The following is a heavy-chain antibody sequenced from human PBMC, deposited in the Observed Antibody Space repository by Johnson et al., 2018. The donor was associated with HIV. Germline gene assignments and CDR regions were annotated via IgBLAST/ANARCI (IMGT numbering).Heavy chain of an antibody. J-gene: IGHJ3*02. CDR3: AKVGATVITPRGEAFDI. Sequence: QVQLVESGGGVVQPGGSLRLSCAVSGFTFSSYGMHWVRQAPGKGLEWVAFIQYDGSNKYYADSVKGRFTISRDNSKNTLYLQMNSLRAEDTAVYYCAKVGATVITPRGEAFDIWGQGTMVTVSS. CDR1: GFTFSSYG. V-gene: IGHV3-30*02. CDR2: IQYDGSNK. D-gene: IGHD4-23*01.